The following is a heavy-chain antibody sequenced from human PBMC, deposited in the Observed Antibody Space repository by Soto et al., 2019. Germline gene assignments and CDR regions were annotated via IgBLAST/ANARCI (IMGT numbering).Heavy chain of an antibody. CDR3: ARDLGDDFWSGYYTGGDYYYGMDV. D-gene: IGHD3-3*01. CDR2: IYYSGST. V-gene: IGHV4-30-4*01. Sequence: QVQLQESGPGLVKPSQTLSLTCTVSGGSISSGDYYWSWIRQPPGKGLEWIGYIYYSGSTYYNPSLKCRVTISVDTSKNQFSLKLSSVTAADTAVYYCARDLGDDFWSGYYTGGDYYYGMDVWGQGTTVTVSS. J-gene: IGHJ6*02. CDR1: GGSISSGDYY.